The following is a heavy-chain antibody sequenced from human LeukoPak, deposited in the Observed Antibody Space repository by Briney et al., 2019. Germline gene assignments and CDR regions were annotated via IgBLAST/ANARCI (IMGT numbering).Heavy chain of an antibody. V-gene: IGHV1-69*04. Sequence: SVKVSCKASGGTFSSYAISWVRQAPGQGLEWMGRIIPILGIANYAQKFQGRVTITADKSTSTAYMELSSLRSEDTAVYYCARATYYYGSGSYYKLDYWGQGTLVTVSS. D-gene: IGHD3-10*01. CDR3: ARATYYYGSGSYYKLDY. J-gene: IGHJ4*02. CDR1: GGTFSSYA. CDR2: IIPILGIA.